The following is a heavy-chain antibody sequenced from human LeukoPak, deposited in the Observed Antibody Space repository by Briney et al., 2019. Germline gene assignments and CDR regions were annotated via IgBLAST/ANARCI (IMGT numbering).Heavy chain of an antibody. J-gene: IGHJ4*02. CDR1: GGSFSGYY. Sequence: SETLSLTCAVYGGSFSGYYWSWIRQPPGKGLEWIGEINHSGSTNYNPSLKSRVTISVDTSKNQFSLKLSSVTAADTAAYYCARGSSGWSDWGQGTLVTVSS. D-gene: IGHD6-19*01. CDR2: INHSGST. V-gene: IGHV4-34*01. CDR3: ARGSSGWSD.